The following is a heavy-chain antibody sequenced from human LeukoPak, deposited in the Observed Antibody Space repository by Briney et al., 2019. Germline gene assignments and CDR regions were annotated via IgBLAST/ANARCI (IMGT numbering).Heavy chain of an antibody. D-gene: IGHD3-3*01. V-gene: IGHV3-23*01. J-gene: IGHJ6*02. Sequence: GGSLGLSCAASGFTFSSYAMGWGRPAPGKGVGGGSAISGSGGSTYYADSVKGRFTISRDNSKNTLYLQMNSLRAEDTAVYYCAKAPTSQYDFWSGFLSYYGMDVWGQGTTVTVSS. CDR2: ISGSGGST. CDR1: GFTFSSYA. CDR3: AKAPTSQYDFWSGFLSYYGMDV.